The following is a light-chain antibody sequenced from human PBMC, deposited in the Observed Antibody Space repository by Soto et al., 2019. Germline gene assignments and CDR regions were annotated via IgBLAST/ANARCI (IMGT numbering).Light chain of an antibody. CDR1: QSISSW. V-gene: IGKV1-5*03. Sequence: DIQMTQSPSTLSASVGDRVTITCRASQSISSWLAWYQQKPGKAPKLLIYKASSLESGVPSRFSGSGSGTEFTLTIRSLQTDDFATYYCQQYNSYSPTFGQGTKVDIK. CDR3: QQYNSYSPT. J-gene: IGKJ1*01. CDR2: KAS.